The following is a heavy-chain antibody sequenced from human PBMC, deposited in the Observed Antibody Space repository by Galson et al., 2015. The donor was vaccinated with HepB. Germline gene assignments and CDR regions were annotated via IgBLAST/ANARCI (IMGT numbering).Heavy chain of an antibody. D-gene: IGHD4-23*01. CDR1: GDSVSSSSAA. CDR2: THYRSKWYN. Sequence: CAISGDSVSSSSAAWNWIRQSPSRGLEWLGRTHYRSKWYNDYAVSVKSRITINPDTSKNQFSLKLSSVTAADTAVYYCARAVYGGNSESYWGQGTLVTVSS. CDR3: ARAVYGGNSESY. V-gene: IGHV6-1*01. J-gene: IGHJ4*02.